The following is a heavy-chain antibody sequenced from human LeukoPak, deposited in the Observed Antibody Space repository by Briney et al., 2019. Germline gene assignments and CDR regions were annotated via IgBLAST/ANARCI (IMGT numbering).Heavy chain of an antibody. D-gene: IGHD2-15*01. CDR1: GGSISPYY. CDR3: ARQPSIFYFDY. Sequence: SETLSLTCTVSGGSISPYYWSWIRQPPGKGLEWIGYIYYSGSTNYNPSLESRVTISVDTSKTQFSLKLSSVTAADTAVYYCARQPSIFYFDYWGQGTPVTVSS. V-gene: IGHV4-59*08. CDR2: IYYSGST. J-gene: IGHJ4*02.